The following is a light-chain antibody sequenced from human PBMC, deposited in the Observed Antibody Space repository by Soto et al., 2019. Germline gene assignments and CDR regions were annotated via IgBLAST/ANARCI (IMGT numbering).Light chain of an antibody. J-gene: IGLJ2*01. Sequence: QSVLTQPPSVSGAPGQRVTISCTGSSSNIGAGYDVHWYQQLPGTAPKLLIYVNTNRPSGVPDRFSGSTSGTSASLAITGLQAEDEADYYCQSYDTSLSGAVFGGGTQLTVL. CDR3: QSYDTSLSGAV. CDR2: VNT. V-gene: IGLV1-40*01. CDR1: SSNIGAGYD.